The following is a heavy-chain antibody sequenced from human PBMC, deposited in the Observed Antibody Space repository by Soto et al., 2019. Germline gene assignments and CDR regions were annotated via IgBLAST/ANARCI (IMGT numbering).Heavy chain of an antibody. CDR3: ASSHDYHYFDY. V-gene: IGHV4-61*01. CDR1: GGSVSSGSYY. J-gene: IGHJ4*02. D-gene: IGHD4-17*01. CDR2: IYYSGST. Sequence: SETLSLTCTVSGGSVSSGSYYWSWIRQPPGKGLEWIGYIYYSGSTNYNPSLKSRVTIPVDTSKNQFSLKLSSVTAADTAVYYCASSHDYHYFDYWGQGTLVTVSS.